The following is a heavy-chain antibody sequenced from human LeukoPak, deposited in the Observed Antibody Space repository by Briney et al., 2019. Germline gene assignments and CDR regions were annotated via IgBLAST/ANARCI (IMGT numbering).Heavy chain of an antibody. Sequence: GASVKVSCKASGGTFISYAISWVRQAPGQGLEWMGGIIPIFGTANYAQKFQGRVTITRDTSASTAYMELSSLRSEDTAVYYCARDSDLEYSSSVPHWGQGTLVTVSS. V-gene: IGHV1-69*05. CDR3: ARDSDLEYSSSVPH. CDR2: IIPIFGTA. CDR1: GGTFISYA. J-gene: IGHJ1*01. D-gene: IGHD6-6*01.